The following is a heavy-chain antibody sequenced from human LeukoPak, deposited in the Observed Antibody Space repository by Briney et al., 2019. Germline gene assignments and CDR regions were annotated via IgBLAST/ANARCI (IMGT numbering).Heavy chain of an antibody. CDR2: INPSGGST. Sequence: GASVKVSCKASGYTFTSYYMHWVRQAPGQGLEWMGIINPSGGSTSYAQKFQGRVTMTRDTSTSTAYMELSRLRSDDTAVYYCARDLPPYYYDSSGYYSPLDYWGQGTLVTVSS. V-gene: IGHV1-46*01. D-gene: IGHD3-22*01. CDR1: GYTFTSYY. CDR3: ARDLPPYYYDSSGYYSPLDY. J-gene: IGHJ4*02.